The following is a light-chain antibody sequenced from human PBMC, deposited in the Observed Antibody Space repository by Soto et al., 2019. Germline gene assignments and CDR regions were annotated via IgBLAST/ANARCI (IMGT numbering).Light chain of an antibody. Sequence: EIVLTQSPGTLSLSPGERATLSCRASQSVSSYLAWYQQKPGQAPRLLIYDASNRATGIPARFSGSGSGTDFTLTISSLEPEDFAVYYCQQRSNWPTFGQGTKVDTK. V-gene: IGKV3-11*01. J-gene: IGKJ1*01. CDR1: QSVSSY. CDR2: DAS. CDR3: QQRSNWPT.